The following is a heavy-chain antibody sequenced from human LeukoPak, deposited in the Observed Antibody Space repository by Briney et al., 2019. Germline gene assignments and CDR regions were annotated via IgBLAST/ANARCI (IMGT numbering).Heavy chain of an antibody. V-gene: IGHV3-21*01. CDR3: ARELRSGWYVPLDY. J-gene: IGHJ4*02. D-gene: IGHD6-19*01. CDR2: ISSSGS. CDR1: EFTFSSYN. Sequence: GGSLRLSCVASEFTFSSYNMNWVRQAPGKGLEWVSSISSSGSYADAVKGRFTISRDNAKNSLYLQMNSLRAEDTAVYYCARELRSGWYVPLDYWGQGTLVTVSS.